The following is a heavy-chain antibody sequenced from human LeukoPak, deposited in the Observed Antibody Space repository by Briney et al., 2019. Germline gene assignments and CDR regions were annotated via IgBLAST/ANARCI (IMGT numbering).Heavy chain of an antibody. CDR3: AKDLGGYCSSTSCANFDY. J-gene: IGHJ4*02. Sequence: GGSLRLSCAASGFTFSSDAMSWVRQAPGKGLEWVSAISGSGIRTYHADSVKGRFTISRDTSKNTLYLQMNSLRAEDTAVYYCAKDLGGYCSSTSCANFDYWGQGTLVTVSS. D-gene: IGHD2-2*01. V-gene: IGHV3-23*01. CDR2: ISGSGIRT. CDR1: GFTFSSDA.